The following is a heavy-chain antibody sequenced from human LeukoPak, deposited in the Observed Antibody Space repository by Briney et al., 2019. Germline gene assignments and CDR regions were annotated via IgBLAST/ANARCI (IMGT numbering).Heavy chain of an antibody. D-gene: IGHD1-26*01. CDR3: ARDTDGSLDY. Sequence: SGGSLRLSCAASGFIFTNSWMAWVRQAPGKGLEWVANIKQDGSTKHYADPLKGRFTISRDNPKNSLYLQMNSLRADDTAAYYCARDTDGSLDYWGQGILVTVAS. CDR1: GFIFTNSW. J-gene: IGHJ4*02. V-gene: IGHV3-7*01. CDR2: IKQDGSTK.